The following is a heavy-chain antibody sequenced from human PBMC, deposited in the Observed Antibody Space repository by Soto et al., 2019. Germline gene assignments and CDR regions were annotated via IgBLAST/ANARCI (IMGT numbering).Heavy chain of an antibody. V-gene: IGHV3-48*01. Sequence: GGSLRLSCAASGFTFSSESIIWLRQAPGKGLEWVSFISRTSNVIYYVDSVKGRFTTSRDNGKNLLFLQMNDLRGEDTAVYYCARGTYYSGDNGYYYFDSWGKGTLVTVYS. CDR3: ARGTYYSGDNGYYYFDS. D-gene: IGHD3-3*01. CDR1: GFTFSSES. CDR2: ISRTSNVI. J-gene: IGHJ4*02.